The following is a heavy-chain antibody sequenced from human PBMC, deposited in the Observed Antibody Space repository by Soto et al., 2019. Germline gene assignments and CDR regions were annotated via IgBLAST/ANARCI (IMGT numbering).Heavy chain of an antibody. CDR2: ISSNGGST. Sequence: GGSLRLSCAASGFTFSSYAMHWVRQAPGKGLEYVSAISSNGGSTYYANSVKGIFTISRDNSKNTLYLQMGSLRAEDMAVYYCARDRSYDSSGYYFDYWGQGTLVTVSS. D-gene: IGHD3-22*01. V-gene: IGHV3-64*01. J-gene: IGHJ4*02. CDR1: GFTFSSYA. CDR3: ARDRSYDSSGYYFDY.